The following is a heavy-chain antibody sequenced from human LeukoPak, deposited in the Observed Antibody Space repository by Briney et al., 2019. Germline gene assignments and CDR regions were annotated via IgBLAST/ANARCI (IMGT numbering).Heavy chain of an antibody. CDR1: GFTFSDYY. V-gene: IGHV3-11*01. D-gene: IGHD3-22*01. J-gene: IGHJ4*02. CDR3: ARTRKNYYDSSGLFDY. CDR2: ISSSGSTK. Sequence: GGSLRLSCAASGFTFSDYYMSWIRQAPGKALEWVSYISSSGSTKYSADSVKGRFTISRDNAKNSLFLQMKSLRAEDTAVYNCARTRKNYYDSSGLFDYWGQGTLVTVSS.